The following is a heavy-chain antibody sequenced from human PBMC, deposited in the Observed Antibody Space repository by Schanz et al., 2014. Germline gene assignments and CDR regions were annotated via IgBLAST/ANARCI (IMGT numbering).Heavy chain of an antibody. CDR2: IYYSGTT. D-gene: IGHD3-10*01. Sequence: QVRLQESGPGLVRPSETLSLTCTVSGDSITHFYWSWIRQSPGKGLEWIGSIYYSGTTNYSPSLSSRVTISLDMSKKSFSLNLSSVTTADAAVYYCARDPWVGEKDAFDFWGQGTMVIVSS. J-gene: IGHJ3*01. CDR1: GDSITHFY. CDR3: ARDPWVGEKDAFDF. V-gene: IGHV4-59*01.